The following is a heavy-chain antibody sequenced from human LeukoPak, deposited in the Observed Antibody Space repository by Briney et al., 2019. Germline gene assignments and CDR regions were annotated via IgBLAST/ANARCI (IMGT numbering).Heavy chain of an antibody. J-gene: IGHJ4*02. CDR1: GGSISSYY. CDR2: IYYSGST. CDR3: ARGHCSGGRCYSAPFDY. Sequence: SETLSLTCTVSGGSISSYYWSWIRQPPGKGLEWIGYIYYSGSTNYNPSLKSRVTISVDTSKNQFSLKLSSVTAADTAVYYCARGHCSGGRCYSAPFDYWGQGTLVTVSS. D-gene: IGHD2-15*01. V-gene: IGHV4-59*01.